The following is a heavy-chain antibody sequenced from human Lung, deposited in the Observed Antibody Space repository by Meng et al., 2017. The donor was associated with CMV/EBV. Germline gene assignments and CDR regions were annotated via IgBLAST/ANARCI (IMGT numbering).Heavy chain of an antibody. V-gene: IGHV3-30*09. CDR1: GFTFIDYT. J-gene: IGHJ4*02. CDR2: ISPDGSNK. CDR3: ARDMFAWAVPATTCEY. D-gene: IGHD3-10*02. Sequence: GGSLRLSCSGSGFTFIDYTLHWVRQAPGKGLEWVALISPDGSNKYYADSVKGRFAVSRDNYKNTLYLKMNSLRPEDTDVYYCARDMFAWAVPATTCEYWGQGTXVTVSS.